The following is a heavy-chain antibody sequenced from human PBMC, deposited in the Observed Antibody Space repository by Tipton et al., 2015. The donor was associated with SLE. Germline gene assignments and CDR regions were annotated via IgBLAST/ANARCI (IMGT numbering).Heavy chain of an antibody. CDR2: INHMGIT. D-gene: IGHD3-3*01. V-gene: IGHV4-34*01. CDR3: ARGTRDFGVVVFDY. CDR1: GGSFSGYY. Sequence: TLSLTCAVYGGSFSGYYWSWIRQPPGKGLEWIGEINHMGITNYNPSLKSRVTISLDTSKNQFSLKLSSVTAADTAVYYCARGTRDFGVVVFDYWGQGTLVTVSS. J-gene: IGHJ4*02.